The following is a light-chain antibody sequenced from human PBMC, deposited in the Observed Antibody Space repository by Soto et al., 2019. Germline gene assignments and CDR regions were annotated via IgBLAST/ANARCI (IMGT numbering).Light chain of an antibody. CDR3: SSYTSSNTYV. CDR1: SSDVGSYNR. J-gene: IGLJ1*01. V-gene: IGLV2-18*02. CDR2: EVS. Sequence: QSVLTQPPSVSGSPGQSVAISCTGTSSDVGSYNRVSWYQQPPGTAPKVMIYEVSNRPSGVPDRFSGSKSGNTASLTISGLQAEDENDNYCSSYTSSNTYVFGTGTKVTVL.